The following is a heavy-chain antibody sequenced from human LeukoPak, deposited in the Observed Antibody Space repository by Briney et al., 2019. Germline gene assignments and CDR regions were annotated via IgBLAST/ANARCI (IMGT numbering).Heavy chain of an antibody. CDR2: IYHSGST. J-gene: IGHJ3*02. CDR1: GGSISSGGYS. Sequence: SETLPLTCAVSGGSISSGGYSWSWIRQPPGKGLEWIGYIYHSGSTYYNPSLKSRVTISVDRSKNQFSLKLSSVTAADTAVYYCARGTTMIVVVISHDAFDIWGQGTMVTVSS. CDR3: ARGTTMIVVVISHDAFDI. D-gene: IGHD3-22*01. V-gene: IGHV4-30-2*01.